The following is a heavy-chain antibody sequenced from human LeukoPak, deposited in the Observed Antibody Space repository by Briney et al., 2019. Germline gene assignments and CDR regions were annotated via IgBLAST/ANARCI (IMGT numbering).Heavy chain of an antibody. CDR3: AKAGGLLTVRGVIPYWYFDL. CDR2: ISGSGGST. CDR1: GFTFSSYA. J-gene: IGHJ2*01. V-gene: IGHV3-23*01. D-gene: IGHD3-10*01. Sequence: PGGSLRLSCAASGFTFSSYAMSWVRQAPGKGLEWVSAISGSGGSTYYADSVKGRFTISRDNSKNTLYLQMNSLRAEDTAVYYCAKAGGLLTVRGVIPYWYFDLWGRGTLVTVSS.